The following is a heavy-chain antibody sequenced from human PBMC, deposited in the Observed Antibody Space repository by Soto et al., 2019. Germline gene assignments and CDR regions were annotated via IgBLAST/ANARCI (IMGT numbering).Heavy chain of an antibody. CDR1: GYIFVNYG. CDR3: VMVDNYVTPTPQDV. V-gene: IGHV1-18*01. J-gene: IGHJ6*02. D-gene: IGHD3-16*01. Sequence: QVQLVQSGDEVKKPGASVKFSCKASGYIFVNYGIAWVRQAPGQGLEWMGWISPYTGNTHSATKSQGRLTMTTDTSKSTAYMYLGSLTSDDTAVYYCVMVDNYVTPTPQDVCGQGTTVSVSS. CDR2: ISPYTGNT.